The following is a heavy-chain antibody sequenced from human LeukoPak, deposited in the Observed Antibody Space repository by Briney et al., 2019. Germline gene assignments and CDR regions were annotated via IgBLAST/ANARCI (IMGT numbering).Heavy chain of an antibody. CDR2: VSREGGTQ. CDR1: GFTFSDYT. D-gene: IGHD3-16*01. J-gene: IGHJ4*02. V-gene: IGHV3-30-3*01. CDR3: TSGAYHNPY. Sequence: GGSLRLSCAASGFTFSDYTMVWVRQAPGKGLEWVAIVSREGGTQYSVDSVKGRFTISRDNAKNTLYMQLNSLRVEDTAVYYCTSGAYHNPYWGQGTLVTVSS.